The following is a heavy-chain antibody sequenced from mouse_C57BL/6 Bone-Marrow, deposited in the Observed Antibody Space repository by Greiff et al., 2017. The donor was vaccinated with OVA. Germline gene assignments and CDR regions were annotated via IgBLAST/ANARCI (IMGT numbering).Heavy chain of an antibody. V-gene: IGHV1-81*01. Sequence: QVQLKESGAELARPGASVKLSCKASGYTFTSYGISWVKQRTGQGLEWIGEIYPRSGNTYYNEKFKGKATLPADKSSSTAFMGLCRLTSDDSVGYCCASVDDYDAWFAYWGQGTLVTVSA. D-gene: IGHD2-4*01. CDR2: IYPRSGNT. J-gene: IGHJ3*01. CDR1: GYTFTSYG. CDR3: ASVDDYDAWFAY.